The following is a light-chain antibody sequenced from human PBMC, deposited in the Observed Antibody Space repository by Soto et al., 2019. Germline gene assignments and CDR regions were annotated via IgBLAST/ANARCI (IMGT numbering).Light chain of an antibody. J-gene: IGKJ4*01. Sequence: DIQMTQSPSAMSASVGDRVTITCRASQAISHYLAWFHQRPGKVPKRLIYGASTLESGVPSRFSGSGSGPDFTLTISSLQPEDFGTYYCLQHNTYPISLGAGTKVDIK. CDR3: LQHNTYPIS. V-gene: IGKV1-17*03. CDR1: QAISHY. CDR2: GAS.